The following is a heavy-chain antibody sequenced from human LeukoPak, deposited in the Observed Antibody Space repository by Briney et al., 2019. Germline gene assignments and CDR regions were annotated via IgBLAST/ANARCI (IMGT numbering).Heavy chain of an antibody. Sequence: PSETLSLTCAVYGGSFSGYYWSWIRQPPGKGLDWIGEINHSGSTNYNPSLKSRVTISVDTSKNQFSLKLSSVTATDTAVYYCAREYSSSSGGYFDYWGQGTLVTVSS. CDR1: GGSFSGYY. J-gene: IGHJ4*02. CDR2: INHSGST. CDR3: AREYSSSSGGYFDY. D-gene: IGHD6-6*01. V-gene: IGHV4-34*01.